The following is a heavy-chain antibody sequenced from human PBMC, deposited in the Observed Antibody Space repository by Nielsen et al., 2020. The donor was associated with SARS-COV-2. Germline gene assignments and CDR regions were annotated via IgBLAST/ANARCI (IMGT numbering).Heavy chain of an antibody. Sequence: SETLSLTCAVSGGSISSSNWWSWVRQPPGTGLEWIGEIYQSGNSNYNPSLKSRVTISVDKSKNQFSLGVTSVTAADTAVYYCARLLTDSGSYFCFDPWGQGTLVTVSS. CDR1: GGSISSSNW. CDR3: ARLLTDSGSYFCFDP. V-gene: IGHV4-4*02. J-gene: IGHJ5*02. D-gene: IGHD1-26*01. CDR2: IYQSGNS.